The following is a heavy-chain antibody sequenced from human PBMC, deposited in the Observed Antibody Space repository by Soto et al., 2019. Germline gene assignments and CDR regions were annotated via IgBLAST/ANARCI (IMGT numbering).Heavy chain of an antibody. CDR3: ARHRYRSSGVNDAFDI. V-gene: IGHV5-10-1*01. J-gene: IGHJ3*02. CDR2: IDPSDSYT. CDR1: GYSFTSYW. D-gene: IGHD2-15*01. Sequence: EVQLVQSGAEVKKPGESLRISCKGSGYSFTSYWISWVRQMPGKGLEWMGRIDPSDSYTNYSPSFQGHVTISADKSISTAYLQWSSLKASDTAMYYCARHRYRSSGVNDAFDIWGQGTMVTVSS.